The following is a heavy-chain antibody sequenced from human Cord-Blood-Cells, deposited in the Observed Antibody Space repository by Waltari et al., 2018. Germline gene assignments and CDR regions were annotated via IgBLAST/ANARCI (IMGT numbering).Heavy chain of an antibody. CDR2: INPNSGGT. V-gene: IGHV1-2*04. CDR3: ARALTGDAPAYLDY. Sequence: QVQLVQSGAEVKKPGASVKVSCKASGYTFTGYSMHWVRLAPGQGLEWMGWINPNSGGTNYAQKFQGWVTMTRDTSISTAYMELSRLRSDDTAVYYCARALTGDAPAYLDYWGQGTLVTVSS. J-gene: IGHJ4*02. D-gene: IGHD7-27*01. CDR1: GYTFTGYS.